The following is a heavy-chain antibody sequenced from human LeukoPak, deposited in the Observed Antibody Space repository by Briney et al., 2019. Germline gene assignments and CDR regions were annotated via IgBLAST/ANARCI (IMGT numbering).Heavy chain of an antibody. V-gene: IGHV3-74*01. J-gene: IGHJ4*02. Sequence: GGSLRLSCAASGFTFSSYWMHWVRQAPGKGLVWVARIKSDGSTTTYADSVKGRFTISRDNAKNTLYLQMNSLRAEDTAVYYCARVVDTHFDYWGQGTLVTVSS. CDR1: GFTFSSYW. CDR3: ARVVDTHFDY. D-gene: IGHD5-18*01. CDR2: IKSDGSTT.